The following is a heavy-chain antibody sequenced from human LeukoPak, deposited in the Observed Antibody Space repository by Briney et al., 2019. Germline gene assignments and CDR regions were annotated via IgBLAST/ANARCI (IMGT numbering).Heavy chain of an antibody. V-gene: IGHV3-48*03. D-gene: IGHD3-10*01. J-gene: IGHJ6*02. Sequence: GRSLRLSCAASGFTFSSYEMNWVRQAPGKGLEWVSYISSSGSTIYYADSVKGRFTISRDNAKNSLYLQMNSLRAEDTAVYYCARDLITMVRGASTYYYYYGMDVWGQGTTVTVSS. CDR3: ARDLITMVRGASTYYYYYGMDV. CDR1: GFTFSSYE. CDR2: ISSSGSTI.